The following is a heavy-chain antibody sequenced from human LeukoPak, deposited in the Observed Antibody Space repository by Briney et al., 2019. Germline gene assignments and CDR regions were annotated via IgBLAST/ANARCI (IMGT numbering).Heavy chain of an antibody. CDR1: GFTFSSYS. CDR3: ARDFRPVVGAAGTFDY. V-gene: IGHV3-48*01. Sequence: GGSLRLSCAASGFTFSSYSMNWVRQAPGKGLEWVSYISTGSSTIYYADSVKGRFTISRDNAKNSLYLQMNSLRAEDTAEYYCARDFRPVVGAAGTFDYWGQGTLVTVSS. J-gene: IGHJ4*02. D-gene: IGHD6-13*01. CDR2: ISTGSSTI.